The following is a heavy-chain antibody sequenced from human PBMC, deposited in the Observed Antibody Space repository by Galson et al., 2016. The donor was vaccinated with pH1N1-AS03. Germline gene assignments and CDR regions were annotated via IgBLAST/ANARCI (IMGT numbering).Heavy chain of an antibody. J-gene: IGHJ4*02. CDR1: GFSLATSGVG. Sequence: PALVKPPQTLTLTCAFSGFSLATSGVGVGWIRQPPGKALEWLALIYWDDDKLYNPSLKRRLTVTKDTSKNLVVLTLTDMDPVDTTTYFCTRSRYYNTNLYYCDYWGQGTLVTVSS. D-gene: IGHD2/OR15-2a*01. V-gene: IGHV2-5*02. CDR3: TRSRYYNTNLYYCDY. CDR2: IYWDDDK.